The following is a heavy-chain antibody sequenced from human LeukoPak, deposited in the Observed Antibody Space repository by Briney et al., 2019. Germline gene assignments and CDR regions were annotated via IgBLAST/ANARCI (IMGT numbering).Heavy chain of an antibody. J-gene: IGHJ4*02. CDR1: GYSFTNYW. Sequence: KPGEPLKISCKGSGYSFTNYWIGWVRQMPGKGLEWMGIISPGDSDTRYSPSFQGQVTISVDKSISTAYLQWNTLKASDTAMYYCARQEIVAGASLFDYWGQGTLVTVSS. V-gene: IGHV5-51*01. CDR3: ARQEIVAGASLFDY. CDR2: ISPGDSDT. D-gene: IGHD1-26*01.